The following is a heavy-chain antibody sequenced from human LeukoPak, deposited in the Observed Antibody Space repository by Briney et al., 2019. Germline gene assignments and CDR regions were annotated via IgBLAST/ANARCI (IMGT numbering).Heavy chain of an antibody. Sequence: SETLSLTCTVSGGSISSYYWSWIRQPPGKGLEWIGYIYYSGSTNYNPSLKSRVTISVDTSKNQFSLKLSSVTAADTAVYYCARRDSSGWYDFDYWGQGTLVTVSS. V-gene: IGHV4-59*08. J-gene: IGHJ4*02. CDR2: IYYSGST. CDR3: ARRDSSGWYDFDY. CDR1: GGSISSYY. D-gene: IGHD6-19*01.